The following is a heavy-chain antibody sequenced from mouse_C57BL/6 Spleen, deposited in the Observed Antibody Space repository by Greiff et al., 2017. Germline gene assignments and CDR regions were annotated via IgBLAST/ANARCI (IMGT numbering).Heavy chain of an antibody. CDR1: GFNIKDDY. V-gene: IGHV14-4*01. CDR3: TSLPDY. CDR2: IDPENGDT. D-gene: IGHD6-1*01. Sequence: EVQGVESGAELVRPGASVKLSCTASGFNIKDDYMHWVKQRPEQGLEWIGWIDPENGDTEYASKFQGKATITADTSSNTAYLQLSSLTSEDTTVXYCTSLPDYWGQGTTLTVSS. J-gene: IGHJ2*01.